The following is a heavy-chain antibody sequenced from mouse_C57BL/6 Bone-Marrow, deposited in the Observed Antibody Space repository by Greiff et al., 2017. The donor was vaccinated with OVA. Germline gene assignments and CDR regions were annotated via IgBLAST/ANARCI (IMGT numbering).Heavy chain of an antibody. V-gene: IGHV1-55*01. J-gene: IGHJ2*01. Sequence: VQLQQPGAELVKPGASVKMSCKASGYTFTSYWITWVKQRPGQGLEWIGDIYPGSGSTNYNEKFTSKATLTVDTSSSPAYMQLSSLTSEDSAVYYCARRSITTGDYWGQGTTLTVSS. CDR1: GYTFTSYW. D-gene: IGHD1-2*01. CDR2: IYPGSGST. CDR3: ARRSITTGDY.